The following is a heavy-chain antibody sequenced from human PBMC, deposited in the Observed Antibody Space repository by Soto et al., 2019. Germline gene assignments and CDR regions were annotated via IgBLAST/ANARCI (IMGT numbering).Heavy chain of an antibody. Sequence: GGSLRLSXAASGFTFSNAWMSWVRQAPGKGLEWVGRIKSKTDGGTTDYAAPVKGRFTISRDDSKNTLYLQMNSLKTEDTAVYYRTTGLASGYYYEGLFDYWGQGTLVTVSS. CDR3: TTGLASGYYYEGLFDY. D-gene: IGHD3-22*01. V-gene: IGHV3-15*01. CDR2: IKSKTDGGTT. CDR1: GFTFSNAW. J-gene: IGHJ4*02.